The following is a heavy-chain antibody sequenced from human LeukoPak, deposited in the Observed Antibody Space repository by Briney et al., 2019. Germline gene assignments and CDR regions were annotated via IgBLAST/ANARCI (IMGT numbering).Heavy chain of an antibody. Sequence: KPSETLSLTCTVSGGSISSNYWSWIRQPPGKGLEWIGYIYYSGSTNYNPSLKSRVTISVDTSKNQFSLKLSSVTAAETGVYYCGGGRGGYEALEIGGQG. CDR2: IYYSGST. D-gene: IGHD3-16*01. V-gene: IGHV4-59*01. CDR1: GGSISSNY. J-gene: IGHJ3*02. CDR3: GGGRGGYEALEI.